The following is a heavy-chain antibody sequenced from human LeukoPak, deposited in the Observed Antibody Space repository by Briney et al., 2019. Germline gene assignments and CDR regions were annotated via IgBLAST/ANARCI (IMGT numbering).Heavy chain of an antibody. J-gene: IGHJ6*02. CDR2: ISYDGSNK. CDR3: AGSGSYYYYGMDV. Sequence: GGSLRLSCAASGFTFSSYAMHWVRQAPGKGLEWVAVISYDGSNKYYADSVKGRFNISRDNSKNTLYLQMDSLRAEDTAVCYCAGSGSYYYYGMDVWGQGTTVTVSS. CDR1: GFTFSSYA. D-gene: IGHD3-10*01. V-gene: IGHV3-30-3*01.